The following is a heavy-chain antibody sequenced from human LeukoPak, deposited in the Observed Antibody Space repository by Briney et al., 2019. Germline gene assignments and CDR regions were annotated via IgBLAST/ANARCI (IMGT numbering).Heavy chain of an antibody. D-gene: IGHD2-15*01. CDR1: GGSISRGSYY. Sequence: SQTLSLTCIVSGGSISRGSYYWSWIRQPAGKGLEWMGRIYNSGSTNYNPSLKSRVSISADTSKNQFSLKLTSKTAADTAVYYCARVVGGIVVPIYAFDIWGQGTMVTVSS. CDR2: IYNSGST. V-gene: IGHV4-61*02. J-gene: IGHJ3*02. CDR3: ARVVGGIVVPIYAFDI.